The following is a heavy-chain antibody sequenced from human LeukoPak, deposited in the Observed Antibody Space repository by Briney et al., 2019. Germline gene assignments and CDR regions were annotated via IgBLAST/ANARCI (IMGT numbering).Heavy chain of an antibody. Sequence: SETLSLTCAVYGGSFSGYHWSWIRQPPGKGLEWIGQINHSGSTNYNPSLKSRVTMSVDTSKNQFSLNLSSVTAADTAVYYCAGGWYGGRSIDWYFDLWGRGTLVTVSS. D-gene: IGHD1-26*01. V-gene: IGHV4-34*01. J-gene: IGHJ2*01. CDR3: AGGWYGGRSIDWYFDL. CDR2: INHSGST. CDR1: GGSFSGYH.